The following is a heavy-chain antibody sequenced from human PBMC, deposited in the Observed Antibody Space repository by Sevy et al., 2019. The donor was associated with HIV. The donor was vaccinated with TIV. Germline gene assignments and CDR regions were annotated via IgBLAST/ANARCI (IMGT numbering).Heavy chain of an antibody. J-gene: IGHJ4*02. CDR3: TTDGGGYNYGYSFDY. D-gene: IGHD5-18*01. Sequence: GGSLRLSCAASGFTFSTYGMHWVRQAPGKGLEWLAVIWFDGSNEYYADSVKGRFTISRDIAKNTLHLQMNSLRAEDTAVYYCTTDGGGYNYGYSFDYWGQGTLVTVSS. CDR1: GFTFSTYG. V-gene: IGHV3-33*01. CDR2: IWFDGSNE.